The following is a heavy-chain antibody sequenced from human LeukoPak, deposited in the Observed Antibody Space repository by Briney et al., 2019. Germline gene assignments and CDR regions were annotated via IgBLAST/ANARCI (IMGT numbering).Heavy chain of an antibody. CDR1: GYTSTSYG. CDR2: VTAYNGNT. V-gene: IGHV1-18*01. CDR3: ARGRRILGGPENAGDFFDF. J-gene: IGHJ4*01. D-gene: IGHD3-16*01. Sequence: ASVKVSCKSSGYTSTSYGICWLRQAPGQGLEWMGWVTAYNGNTNYAQKFQGRLTMTTDTSTSTAYMELKSLRSDDTAVYYCARGRRILGGPENAGDFFDFWGQGSLVTVSS.